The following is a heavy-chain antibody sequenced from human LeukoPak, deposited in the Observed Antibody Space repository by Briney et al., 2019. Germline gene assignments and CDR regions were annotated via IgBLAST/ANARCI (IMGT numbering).Heavy chain of an antibody. D-gene: IGHD1-26*01. CDR1: GYSISTDYY. Sequence: KPSETLSLTCTVSGYSISTDYYWGWIRQPPGRGLEWIGTIHHSGSTYYNPSLKSRVTMSVDTSKNQFSLRLNSVTAADTATYYCARGLAWELLVPFDFWGQGTLVTVSS. CDR2: IHHSGST. V-gene: IGHV4-38-2*02. CDR3: ARGLAWELLVPFDF. J-gene: IGHJ4*02.